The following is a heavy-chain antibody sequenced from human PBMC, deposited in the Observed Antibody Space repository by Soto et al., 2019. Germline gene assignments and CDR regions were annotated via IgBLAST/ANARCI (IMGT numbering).Heavy chain of an antibody. V-gene: IGHV1-46*03. CDR1: GYTFTSYY. J-gene: IGHJ5*02. CDR3: ARDQSWHDLGWWFDP. Sequence: ASVKVSCKASGYTFTSYYMHWVRQAPGQGLEWMGIINPSGGSTSYAQKFEGRVTMTKDTTTSTVYMELNSLTSEDTAVYYCARDQSWHDLGWWFDPWSQGTLVIVSS. CDR2: INPSGGST. D-gene: IGHD1-1*01.